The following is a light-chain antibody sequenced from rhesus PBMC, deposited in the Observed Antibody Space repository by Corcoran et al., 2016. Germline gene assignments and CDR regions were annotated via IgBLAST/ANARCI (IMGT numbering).Light chain of an antibody. CDR3: QHGYGTPFT. CDR2: KAS. J-gene: IGKJ3*01. Sequence: DIQMTQSPSSLSASVGDRVTITCRASENVNNYLNWYQQKPGKAPKHLIYKASTLKSGVPSRLSGSGSGTDYTFTISILQPEDVATYYCQHGYGTPFTFGPGTKLDIK. V-gene: IGKV1-74*01. CDR1: ENVNNY.